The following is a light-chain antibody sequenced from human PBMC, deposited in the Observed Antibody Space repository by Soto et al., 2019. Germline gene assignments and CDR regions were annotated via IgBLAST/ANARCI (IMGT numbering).Light chain of an antibody. CDR1: TIGSKS. J-gene: IGLJ3*02. CDR2: DDR. Sequence: SYELTQPPSVSVAPGQTARITCGGNTIGSKSVHWYQQKPGQAPVLVVYDDRDRPSGIPERLSGSKSGNTATLTISRVEAGDEADYYCQVWDTSTDHRWVFGGGTKVTLL. CDR3: QVWDTSTDHRWV. V-gene: IGLV3-21*02.